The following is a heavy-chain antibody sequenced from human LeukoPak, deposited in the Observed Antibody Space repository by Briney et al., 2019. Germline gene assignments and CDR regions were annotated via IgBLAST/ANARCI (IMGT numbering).Heavy chain of an antibody. CDR3: ARDRTAVRTTVQAFDI. CDR2: IYYSGST. J-gene: IGHJ3*02. D-gene: IGHD4-17*01. Sequence: PSETLSLTCTVSGGSISSYYWSWIRQPPGKGLEWIGYIYYSGSTNYNPSLKSRVTISVDTSKNQFSLKLSSVTAADTAVYYCARDRTAVRTTVQAFDIWGQGTMVTVSS. V-gene: IGHV4-59*01. CDR1: GGSISSYY.